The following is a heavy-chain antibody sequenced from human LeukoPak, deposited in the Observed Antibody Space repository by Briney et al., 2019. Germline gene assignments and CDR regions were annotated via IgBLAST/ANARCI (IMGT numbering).Heavy chain of an antibody. CDR3: AKPRYSSSWSNAFDI. V-gene: IGHV3-23*01. Sequence: GGSLRLSCAASGFIFSSYAMSWVRQAPGKGLEWVSAISGSGGSTYYADSVKGRFTISRDNSKNTLYLQMNSLRAEDTAVYYCAKPRYSSSWSNAFDIWGQGTLVTVSS. J-gene: IGHJ4*02. CDR2: ISGSGGST. CDR1: GFIFSSYA. D-gene: IGHD6-13*01.